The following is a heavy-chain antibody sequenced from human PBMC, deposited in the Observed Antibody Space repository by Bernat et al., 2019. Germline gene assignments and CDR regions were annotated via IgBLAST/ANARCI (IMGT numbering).Heavy chain of an antibody. CDR3: ARAPYYYGSGSFAWFDP. CDR1: GFTFDDYG. D-gene: IGHD3-10*01. J-gene: IGHJ5*02. V-gene: IGHV3-20*04. Sequence: EVQLVESGGGVVRPGGSLRLSCAASGFTFDDYGMSWVRQAPGKGLEWVSGINWNGGSTGYADSVKGRFTISRDNAKNSLYLQMNSLRAEDTALYYCARAPYYYGSGSFAWFDPWGQGTLVTVSP. CDR2: INWNGGST.